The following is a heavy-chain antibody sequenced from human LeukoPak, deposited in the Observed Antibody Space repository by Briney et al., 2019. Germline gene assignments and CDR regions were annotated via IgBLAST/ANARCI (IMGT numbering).Heavy chain of an antibody. CDR3: AAMTSVTTGDY. J-gene: IGHJ4*02. D-gene: IGHD4-11*01. CDR2: IRYDGSIK. CDR1: GFTFSTYG. V-gene: IGHV3-30*02. Sequence: GGSLRLSCAASGFTFSTYGMHWVRQAPGKGLEWVAFIRYDGSIKSYADSVKGRFTISRDNSKNTLYLQMNSLRAEDTAVYYCAAMTSVTTGDYWGQGTLVTVSS.